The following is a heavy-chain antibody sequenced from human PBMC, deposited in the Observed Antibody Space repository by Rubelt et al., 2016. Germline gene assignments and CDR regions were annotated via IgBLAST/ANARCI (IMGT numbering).Heavy chain of an antibody. Sequence: QLQLQESSPGLVKPSETLSLICNVSGGSLRGSSYYWGWIRQPPGKGLEWIVSLFYGGSTYYNPSLKARVTISTNTSENQFPLRWNAVMAADTGIYYCASQWLVPGDYYYHGMDVWGQGTTVTVSS. CDR1: GGSLRGSSYY. CDR3: ASQWLVPGDYYYHGMDV. D-gene: IGHD6-19*01. J-gene: IGHJ6*02. V-gene: IGHV4-39*07. CDR2: LFYGGST.